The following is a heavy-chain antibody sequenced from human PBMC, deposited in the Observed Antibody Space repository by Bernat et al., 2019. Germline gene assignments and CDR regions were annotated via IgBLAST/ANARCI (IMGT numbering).Heavy chain of an antibody. D-gene: IGHD6-19*01. CDR2: ISYDGSNK. J-gene: IGHJ3*02. CDR1: GFTFSSYG. Sequence: QVQLVESGGGVVQPGRSLRLSCAASGFTFSSYGMHWVRQAPGKGLEWVAVISYDGSNKYYADSVKGRFTISRDNSKNTLYLQMNSLRAEDTAVYYCAKDLGWLVMHDAFDIWGQGTMVTVSS. CDR3: AKDLGWLVMHDAFDI. V-gene: IGHV3-30*18.